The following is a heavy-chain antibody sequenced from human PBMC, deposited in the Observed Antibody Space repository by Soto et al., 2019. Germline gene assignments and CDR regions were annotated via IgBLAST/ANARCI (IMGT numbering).Heavy chain of an antibody. D-gene: IGHD6-13*01. CDR2: INHSGST. Sequence: SKTLSLTCAVYGGSFSGYYWSWIRQPPGKGLEWIGEINHSGSTNYNPSLKSRVTISVDTSKNQFSLKLSSVTAADTAVYYCARLPGIAAAGRLDYWGQGTLVTVSS. J-gene: IGHJ4*02. CDR3: ARLPGIAAAGRLDY. V-gene: IGHV4-34*01. CDR1: GGSFSGYY.